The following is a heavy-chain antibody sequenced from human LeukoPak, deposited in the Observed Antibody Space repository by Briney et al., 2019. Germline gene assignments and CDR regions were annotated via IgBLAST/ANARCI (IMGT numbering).Heavy chain of an antibody. V-gene: IGHV3-33*01. D-gene: IGHD2-15*01. CDR2: IWHDGRNK. J-gene: IGHJ4*02. CDR3: ARDRGSDDPIDY. CDR1: ELTLKNYG. Sequence: PGRSLRPSCAASELTLKNYGMTGVRKAPGKGLEGVAVIWHDGRNKYYADSVKGRCTVSRDNSKNTLYLQMDSLRVEDTAVYYCARDRGSDDPIDYWGQGTLVTVSS.